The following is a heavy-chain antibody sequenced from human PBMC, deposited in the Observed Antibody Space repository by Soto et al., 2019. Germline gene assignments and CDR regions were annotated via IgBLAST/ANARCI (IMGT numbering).Heavy chain of an antibody. J-gene: IGHJ6*02. D-gene: IGHD2-21*01. Sequence: GESLKISCAASGFTFSRYWMTWVRQAPGKGLEWVANINEDGGEKHYVDSMKGRFTISRDNAKNSLYLQMNSLRAEDTAIYYCARKDVVSYYYAMDVWGQGTTVTVSS. CDR2: INEDGGEK. CDR3: ARKDVVSYYYAMDV. V-gene: IGHV3-7*03. CDR1: GFTFSRYW.